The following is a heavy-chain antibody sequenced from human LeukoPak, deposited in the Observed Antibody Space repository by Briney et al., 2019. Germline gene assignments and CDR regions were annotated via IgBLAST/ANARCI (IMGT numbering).Heavy chain of an antibody. CDR3: ARDAYSSSWYNYYAFDI. CDR1: GGSISSYY. Sequence: SETLSLTCTVSGGSISSYYWSWLRQPAGKGLEWIGRIYTSGSTNYNPSLTSRVTMSVDTSKNQFSLKLSSVTAADTAVYYCARDAYSSSWYNYYAFDIWGQGTMVTVSS. J-gene: IGHJ3*02. D-gene: IGHD6-13*01. CDR2: IYTSGST. V-gene: IGHV4-4*07.